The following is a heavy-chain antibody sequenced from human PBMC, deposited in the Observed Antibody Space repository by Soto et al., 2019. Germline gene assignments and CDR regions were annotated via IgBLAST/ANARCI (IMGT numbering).Heavy chain of an antibody. CDR1: GFTFSSYS. Sequence: EVQLVESGGGLVKPGGSLRLSCAASGFTFSSYSMNWVRQAPGKGLAWVSSISSSSSYIYYADSVKGRFTIYRDNAKNSRYLQMNSLRAEDTAVCYCAIDGTGGNPWYWGQGTLVTVSS. J-gene: IGHJ4*02. CDR2: ISSSSSYI. CDR3: AIDGTGGNPWY. V-gene: IGHV3-21*01. D-gene: IGHD2-15*01.